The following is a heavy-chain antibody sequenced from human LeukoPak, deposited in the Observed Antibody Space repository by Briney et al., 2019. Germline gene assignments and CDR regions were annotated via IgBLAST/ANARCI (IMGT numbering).Heavy chain of an antibody. CDR3: ARTGIAARPTVWFDP. V-gene: IGHV3-74*01. Sequence: GGSLRLSCAASGFTFTYYGMSWVRQAPGKGLVWVSHINSDGSSTNYADSVKGRFTISRDNAKNTLYLQMNSLRAEDTAVYYCARTGIAARPTVWFDPWGQGTLVTVSS. J-gene: IGHJ5*02. CDR2: INSDGSST. D-gene: IGHD6-6*01. CDR1: GFTFTYYG.